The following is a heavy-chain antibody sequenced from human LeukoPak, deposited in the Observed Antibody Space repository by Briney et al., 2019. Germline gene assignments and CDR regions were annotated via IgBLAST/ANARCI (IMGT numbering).Heavy chain of an antibody. CDR2: ISSRSSTI. Sequence: PGGSLRLSCAASGFTFSSYNMNWVRQAPGKGLEWISYISSRSSTIYYADSVRGRFTISTDNAKNSLYLQMNSLRDEDTAVYYCARDRDYAFDYWGQGTLVTVSS. CDR3: ARDRDYAFDY. V-gene: IGHV3-48*02. CDR1: GFTFSSYN. J-gene: IGHJ4*02. D-gene: IGHD4-17*01.